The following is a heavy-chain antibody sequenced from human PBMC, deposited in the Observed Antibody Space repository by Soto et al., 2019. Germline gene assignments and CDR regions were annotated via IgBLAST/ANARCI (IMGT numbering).Heavy chain of an antibody. CDR3: ARELGTIFDIDS. J-gene: IGHJ5*02. CDR1: GFTFSAYS. D-gene: IGHD3-3*01. Sequence: QVQLVESGGGVVQPGRSLRLSCAASGFTFSAYSMHWIRQAPGKGLEWVAVVSSEGSTKYYADSMKGRFSISRDNSKDTVYLEMNSLRPEDTALYYGARELGTIFDIDSWGQGTLVTVSS. CDR2: VSSEGSTK. V-gene: IGHV3-30-3*01.